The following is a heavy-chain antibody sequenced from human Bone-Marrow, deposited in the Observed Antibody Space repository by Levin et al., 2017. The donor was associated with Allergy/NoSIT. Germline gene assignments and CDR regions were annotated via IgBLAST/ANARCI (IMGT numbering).Heavy chain of an antibody. CDR2: ISYDGSNK. CDR3: ARVGGGNSRYYYYGMDV. CDR1: GFTFSSYA. D-gene: IGHD4-23*01. V-gene: IGHV3-30*04. J-gene: IGHJ6*02. Sequence: LSLTCAASGFTFSSYAMHWVRQAPGKGLEWVAVISYDGSNKYYADSVKGRFTISRDNSKNTLYLQMNSLRAEDTAVYYCARVGGGNSRYYYYGMDVWGQGTTVTVSS.